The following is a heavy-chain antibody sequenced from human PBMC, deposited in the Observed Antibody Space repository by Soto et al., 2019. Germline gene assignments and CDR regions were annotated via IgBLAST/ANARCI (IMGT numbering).Heavy chain of an antibody. CDR2: IYYSGST. J-gene: IGHJ4*02. D-gene: IGHD3-16*02. V-gene: IGHV4-39*01. CDR3: ATDRLGELSSINDY. Sequence: QLLESGPGLVKPSETLSLTCTVSGGSISSSSYYWGWIRQPPGKGLEWIGSIYYSGSTYYNPSLKSRVTISVDTSKNQFSLKLSSVTAADTAVYYCATDRLGELSSINDYWGQGTLVTVSS. CDR1: GGSISSSSYY.